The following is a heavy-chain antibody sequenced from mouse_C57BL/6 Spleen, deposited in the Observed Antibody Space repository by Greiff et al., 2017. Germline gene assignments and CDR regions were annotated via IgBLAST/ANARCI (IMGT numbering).Heavy chain of an antibody. Sequence: EVQLVESGPVLVKPGASVKMSCKASGYTFTDYYMNWVKQSHGKSLEWIGVINPYNGGTSYNQKFKGKATLTVDKSSSTAYMELNSLTSEDSAVYYCARRGLRDYAMDYWGQGTSVTVSS. CDR2: INPYNGGT. CDR1: GYTFTDYY. V-gene: IGHV1-19*01. J-gene: IGHJ4*01. CDR3: ARRGLRDYAMDY. D-gene: IGHD2-4*01.